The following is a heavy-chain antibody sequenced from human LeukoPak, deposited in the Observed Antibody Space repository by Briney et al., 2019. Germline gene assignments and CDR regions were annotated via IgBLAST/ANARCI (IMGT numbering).Heavy chain of an antibody. V-gene: IGHV3-74*01. CDR3: ARGAPYYYDSSGYIL. J-gene: IGHJ4*02. CDR2: GSSDGSTT. CDR1: GFTFSSYW. Sequence: GGSLRLSCAASGFTFSSYWMQWVRQAPGKGLEWVSRGSSDGSTTTYADSVKGRFTISRDNAKNSLYLQMNSLRAEDTAVYYCARGAPYYYDSSGYILWGQGTLVTVSS. D-gene: IGHD3-22*01.